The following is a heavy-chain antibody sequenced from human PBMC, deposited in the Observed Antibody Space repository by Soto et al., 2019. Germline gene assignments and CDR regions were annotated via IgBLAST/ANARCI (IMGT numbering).Heavy chain of an antibody. CDR2: ISYDGSNK. V-gene: IGHV3-30*18. D-gene: IGHD3-10*01. CDR3: AKDAGSNYGSGSYPLKGTSSHYYYYMDV. J-gene: IGHJ6*03. Sequence: GGSLRLSCAASGFTFSSYGMHWVRQAPGKGLEWVAVISYDGSNKYYADSVKGRFTISRDNSKNTLYLQMNSLRAEDTAVYYCAKDAGSNYGSGSYPLKGTSSHYYYYMDVWGKGTTVTVSS. CDR1: GFTFSSYG.